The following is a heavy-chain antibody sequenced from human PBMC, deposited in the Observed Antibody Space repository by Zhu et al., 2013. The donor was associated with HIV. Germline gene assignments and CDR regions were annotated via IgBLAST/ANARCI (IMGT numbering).Heavy chain of an antibody. V-gene: IGHV4-59*01. Sequence: QVQLQESGPGLVKPSETLSLTCTVSGGSISSYYWSWIRQPPGKGLEWIGYIYYSGSTNYNPSLKSRVTISVDTSKNQFSLKLSSVTAADTAVYYCARAERSKYYFDYWGQGTLVTVSS. J-gene: IGHJ4*02. D-gene: IGHD1-1*01. CDR2: IYYSGST. CDR1: GGSISSYY. CDR3: ARAERSKYYFDY.